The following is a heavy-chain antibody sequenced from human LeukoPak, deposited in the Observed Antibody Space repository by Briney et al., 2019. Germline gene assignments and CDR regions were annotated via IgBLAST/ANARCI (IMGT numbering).Heavy chain of an antibody. V-gene: IGHV1-2*06. D-gene: IGHD2-2*01. J-gene: IGHJ6*03. CDR3: ARGLPTASYYYMAV. CDR1: RSTFTDYY. CDR2: INPNSGRT. Sequence: ASVKVSCKTSRSTFTDYYIHWVRQAPGQGLEWMGRINPNSGRTSYAQNFQGRVTMTRDTSISTAYMELSRLRSDDTAVYYCARGLPTASYYYMAVWGKGTTVTVSS.